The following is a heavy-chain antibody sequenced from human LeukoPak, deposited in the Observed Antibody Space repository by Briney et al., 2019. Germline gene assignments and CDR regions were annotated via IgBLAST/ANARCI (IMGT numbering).Heavy chain of an antibody. J-gene: IGHJ5*02. CDR3: ARHKLDYPYNWFGP. Sequence: SETLSLTCTVSGGSLSGYYWSWFRRPPGKGLEWIGYIYSTGSANYNTSPKSRVTISVDTSKNQFSLKVTSVTAADTAVYYCARHKLDYPYNWFGPWGQGALVTVSS. CDR1: GGSLSGYY. D-gene: IGHD4-11*01. V-gene: IGHV4-59*08. CDR2: IYSTGSA.